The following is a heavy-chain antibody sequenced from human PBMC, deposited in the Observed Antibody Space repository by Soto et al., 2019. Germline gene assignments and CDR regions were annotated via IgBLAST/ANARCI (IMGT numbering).Heavy chain of an antibody. J-gene: IGHJ5*02. CDR2: IYYSGST. CDR3: ARVMYYYDSSGYYRWFDP. Sequence: PSETLSLTCTVSGGSISSYYWSWIRQPPGKGLEWIGYIYYSGSTNYNPSLKSRVTISVDTSKNQFSLKLSSVTAADTAVYYCARVMYYYDSSGYYRWFDPWGQGTLVTVSS. CDR1: GGSISSYY. V-gene: IGHV4-59*01. D-gene: IGHD3-22*01.